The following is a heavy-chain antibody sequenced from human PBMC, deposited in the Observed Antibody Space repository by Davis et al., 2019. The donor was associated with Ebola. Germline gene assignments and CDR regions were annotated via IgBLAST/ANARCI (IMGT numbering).Heavy chain of an antibody. CDR2: INAGNGNT. J-gene: IGHJ1*01. CDR1: GYTFTSYA. CDR3: ASPNCSGGSCYPEYFQH. V-gene: IGHV1-3*01. Sequence: ASVKVSCKASGYTFTSYAMHWVRQAPGQRLEWMGWINAGNGNTKYSQKFQGRVTITRDTSASTAYMELSSLRSEDTAVYYCASPNCSGGSCYPEYFQHWGQGTLVTVSS. D-gene: IGHD2-15*01.